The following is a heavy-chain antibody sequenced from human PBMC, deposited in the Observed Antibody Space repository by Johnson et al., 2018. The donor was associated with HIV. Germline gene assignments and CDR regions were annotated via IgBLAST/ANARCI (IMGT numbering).Heavy chain of an antibody. D-gene: IGHD1-1*01. CDR2: ISYDGSNK. J-gene: IGHJ3*02. CDR3: AKSAPPLQVRTAPGAFDI. Sequence: QVQLVESGGGVVQPGRSLRLSCAASGFTFSSYGMHWVRQAPGKGLEWVAVISYDGSNKYYADSVKGRFTISRDNSKNTLYLQMNSLRAEDTAVYYCAKSAPPLQVRTAPGAFDIWGQGTMVTVSS. CDR1: GFTFSSYG. V-gene: IGHV3-30*18.